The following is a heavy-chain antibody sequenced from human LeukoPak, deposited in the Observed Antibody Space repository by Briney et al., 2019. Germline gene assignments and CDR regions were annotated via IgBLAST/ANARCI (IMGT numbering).Heavy chain of an antibody. D-gene: IGHD3-10*01. CDR1: GGSISSSGYY. CDR2: IYYSGST. V-gene: IGHV4-39*01. Sequence: PSETLPLTCTVSGGSISSSGYYWGWIRQPPGKGLEWIGSIYYSGSTYYNPSLKSRVTISVDTSKNQFSLKLSSVTAADTAVYYCARQPYYGSGRSAFDIWGQGTMVTVSS. J-gene: IGHJ3*02. CDR3: ARQPYYGSGRSAFDI.